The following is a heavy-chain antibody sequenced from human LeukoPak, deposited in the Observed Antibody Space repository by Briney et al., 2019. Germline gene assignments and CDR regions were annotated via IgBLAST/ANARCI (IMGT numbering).Heavy chain of an antibody. Sequence: GGSLRLSCAASGFTFSSYSMNWVRQAPGKGLEWVSHISSSSSTIYYADSVKGRFTISRGNAKNSLYLQMNSLRDEDTAVYYCARGDDILIGRPGDWDFDYWGQGTLVTVSS. V-gene: IGHV3-48*02. J-gene: IGHJ4*02. CDR1: GFTFSSYS. D-gene: IGHD3-9*01. CDR3: ARGDDILIGRPGDWDFDY. CDR2: ISSSSSTI.